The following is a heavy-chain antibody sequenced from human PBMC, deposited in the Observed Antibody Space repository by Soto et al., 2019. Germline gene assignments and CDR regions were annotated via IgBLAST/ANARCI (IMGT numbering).Heavy chain of an antibody. J-gene: IGHJ6*02. Sequence: GGSLRLSCAASGFTFSSYAMSWVRQAPGKGLEWVSAISGSGGSTYYADSVKGRFTISRDNSKNTLYLQMNSLRAEDTAVYYCAKDMQFDSSGYYNYYYYYGMDVWGPGTSLTVFS. CDR3: AKDMQFDSSGYYNYYYYYGMDV. CDR1: GFTFSSYA. D-gene: IGHD3-22*01. V-gene: IGHV3-23*01. CDR2: ISGSGGST.